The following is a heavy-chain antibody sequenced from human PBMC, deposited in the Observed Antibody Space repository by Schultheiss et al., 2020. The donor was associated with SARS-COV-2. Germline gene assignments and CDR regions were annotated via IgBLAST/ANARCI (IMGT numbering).Heavy chain of an antibody. CDR1: GFTFSSYS. J-gene: IGHJ2*01. D-gene: IGHD4-17*01. V-gene: IGHV3-21*01. Sequence: GGSLRLSCAASGFTFSSYSMNWVRQAPGKGLEWVSSISSSSSYIYYADSVKGRFTISRDNAKNSLYLQMNSLRAEDTAVYYCARADYGDYPGSYWYFDLWGRGTLVTVSS. CDR3: ARADYGDYPGSYWYFDL. CDR2: ISSSSSYI.